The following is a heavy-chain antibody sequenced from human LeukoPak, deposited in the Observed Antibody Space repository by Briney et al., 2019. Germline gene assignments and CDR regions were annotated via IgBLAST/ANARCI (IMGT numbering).Heavy chain of an antibody. D-gene: IGHD3-22*01. CDR1: GGSIISSTYY. V-gene: IGHV4-39*07. Sequence: SETLSLTCPVSGGSIISSTYYWGWIRQPPGKGLEWIGSIYYSVSTNYNHSLKSRVTISVDTSKNQSSLTLSSVTDAETAVYYCARDPRVYYDSTTAYWYFDLWGRGTLVTVSS. J-gene: IGHJ2*01. CDR3: ARDPRVYYDSTTAYWYFDL. CDR2: IYYSVST.